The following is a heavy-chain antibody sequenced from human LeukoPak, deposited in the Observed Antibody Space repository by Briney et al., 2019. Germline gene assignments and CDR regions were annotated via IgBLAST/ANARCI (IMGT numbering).Heavy chain of an antibody. V-gene: IGHV1-46*01. D-gene: IGHD2-2*02. J-gene: IGHJ4*02. CDR1: GYTFTSYY. Sequence: ASVKVSCKASGYTFTSYYMHWVRQAPGQGLEWMGIINPSGGSTSYAQKFQGRVTMTRDTSTSTVYMELSSLRSEDTAVYYCAREWGYCSSTSCYISHPNFDYWGQGTLVTVSS. CDR3: AREWGYCSSTSCYISHPNFDY. CDR2: INPSGGST.